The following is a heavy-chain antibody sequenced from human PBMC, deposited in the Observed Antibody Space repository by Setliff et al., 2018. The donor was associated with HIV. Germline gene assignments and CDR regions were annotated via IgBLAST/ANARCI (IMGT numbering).Heavy chain of an antibody. CDR2: ISHSGRT. V-gene: IGHV4-34*01. CDR1: GGSLTDYD. D-gene: IGHD2-15*01. J-gene: IGHJ5*01. Sequence: SVTLSLTCAVYGGSLTDYDWTWIRQTPAKGLEWIGEISHSGRTNYNPSLKTRLIISRDTSKNQFSLRLSSATVADTAIYYCARGFEGYCSGASCHWFDSWGQGTQVTVSS. CDR3: ARGFEGYCSGASCHWFDS.